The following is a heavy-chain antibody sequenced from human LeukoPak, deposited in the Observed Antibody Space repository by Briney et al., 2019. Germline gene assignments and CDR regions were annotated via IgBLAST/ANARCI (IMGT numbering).Heavy chain of an antibody. CDR3: ARLYYYDSSGYYYEGYFDY. CDR1: GGSISSGSYY. Sequence: SETLSLTCTVSGGSISSGSYYWSWIRQPAGKGLEWFGRIYTSGGTNYNPSLKSRVTISVDTSKNQFSLKLSSVTAADTAVYYCARLYYYDSSGYYYEGYFDYWGQGTLVTVSS. D-gene: IGHD3-22*01. CDR2: IYTSGGT. V-gene: IGHV4-61*02. J-gene: IGHJ4*02.